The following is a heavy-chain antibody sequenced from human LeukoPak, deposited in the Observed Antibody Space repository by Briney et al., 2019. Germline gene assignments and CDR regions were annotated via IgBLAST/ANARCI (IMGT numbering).Heavy chain of an antibody. CDR3: ARDAQRGFDYSNSLQY. J-gene: IGHJ4*02. Sequence: GGSLRLSCAATGFTFNHYGMHWVRQAPGKGLEWVAVIWSDGTNTYYTDSVKGRFTISRVDSEKTVYLQMKSLRPEDTGVYYCARDAQRGFDYSNSLQYRGQGTPVTVST. D-gene: IGHD4-11*01. V-gene: IGHV3-33*01. CDR1: GFTFNHYG. CDR2: IWSDGTNT.